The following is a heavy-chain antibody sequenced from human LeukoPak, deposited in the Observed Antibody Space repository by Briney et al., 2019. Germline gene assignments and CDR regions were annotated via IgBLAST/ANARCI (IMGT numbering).Heavy chain of an antibody. CDR2: MSPNSGST. D-gene: IGHD5-12*01. CDR3: ARDRGTAYDAAGGY. Sequence: ASVKVSCRASGYTFTSYDIFWVRQATGQGLEWMGWMSPNSGSTGSAQKFQGRITMTRDTSISTAYMELSSLRSDDTAVYFCARDRGTAYDAAGGYWGQATLVTVSP. CDR1: GYTFTSYD. V-gene: IGHV1-8*01. J-gene: IGHJ4*02.